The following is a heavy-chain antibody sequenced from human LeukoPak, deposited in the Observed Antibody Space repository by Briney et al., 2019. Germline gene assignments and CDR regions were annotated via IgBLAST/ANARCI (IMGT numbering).Heavy chain of an antibody. Sequence: PGGSLRLSCVVSGFTISSYEMNWVRQAPGKGLEWVSYISSSGSIIYYADSVKGRFTVSRDKAKNSLYLQMNSLRAEDTAVYYCAREGCSGGSCYHPADYWGQGTLVTVSS. CDR3: AREGCSGGSCYHPADY. CDR2: ISSSGSII. V-gene: IGHV3-48*03. J-gene: IGHJ4*02. CDR1: GFTISSYE. D-gene: IGHD2-15*01.